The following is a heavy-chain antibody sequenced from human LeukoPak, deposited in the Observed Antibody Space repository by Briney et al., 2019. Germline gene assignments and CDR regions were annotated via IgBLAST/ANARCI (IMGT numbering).Heavy chain of an antibody. Sequence: GGSLRLSCAASGFTFSDEYMNWIRQAPGKGLEWVSYISGSGNIIYYADSVKGRFTISRDNARNSLYLQMNSLRVEDTAVYYCASKPIVNSAWYYFDYWGQGTLVTVSS. D-gene: IGHD2/OR15-2a*01. CDR1: GFTFSDEY. J-gene: IGHJ4*02. V-gene: IGHV3-11*01. CDR2: ISGSGNII. CDR3: ASKPIVNSAWYYFDY.